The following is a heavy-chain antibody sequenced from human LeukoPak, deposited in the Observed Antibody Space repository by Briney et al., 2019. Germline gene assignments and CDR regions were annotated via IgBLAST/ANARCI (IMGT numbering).Heavy chain of an antibody. J-gene: IGHJ4*02. V-gene: IGHV3-30-3*02. D-gene: IGHD1-14*01. Sequence: GRSLRLSCAASGFTFSSYAMHWVRQAPGKGLEWVAVISYDGSNKYYADSVKGRFTISRDNSKNTLYLQMNSLRAEDTAVYYCAKTCMDPDLCYWGQGTLVTVSS. CDR3: AKTCMDPDLCY. CDR2: ISYDGSNK. CDR1: GFTFSSYA.